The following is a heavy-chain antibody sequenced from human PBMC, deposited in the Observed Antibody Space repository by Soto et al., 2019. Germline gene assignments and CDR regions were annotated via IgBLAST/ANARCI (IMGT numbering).Heavy chain of an antibody. Sequence: QVQLVESGXXXXKPGESLRLSCAASGFTFSDHYVTWIRQAPGKGLEWVSYISSSGSTIYYADSVKGRFTISRDNAENSLYLQMNSLRAEDTAVYYCARVGDMTYKDWGQGTLVTVSS. CDR1: GFTFSDHY. CDR3: ARVGDMTYKD. V-gene: IGHV3-11*01. D-gene: IGHD3-3*01. CDR2: ISSSGSTI. J-gene: IGHJ4*02.